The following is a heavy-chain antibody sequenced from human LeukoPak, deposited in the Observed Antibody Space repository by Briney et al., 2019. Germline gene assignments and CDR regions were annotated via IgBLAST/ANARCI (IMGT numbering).Heavy chain of an antibody. CDR1: GFTFSSYG. Sequence: PGRSLRLSCAASGFTFSSYGMHWVRQAPGKGLEWVAVIWYDGSNKYYADSVKGRFTISRDNSKNTLYLQMNSLRAEDTAVYYCAILGLQQLVRAFDYWGQGTLVTVS. CDR3: AILGLQQLVRAFDY. V-gene: IGHV3-33*01. D-gene: IGHD6-13*01. CDR2: IWYDGSNK. J-gene: IGHJ4*02.